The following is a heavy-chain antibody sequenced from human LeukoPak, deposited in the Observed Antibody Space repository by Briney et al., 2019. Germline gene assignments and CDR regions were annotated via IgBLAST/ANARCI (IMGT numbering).Heavy chain of an antibody. D-gene: IGHD6-13*01. J-gene: IGHJ4*02. Sequence: ASVKLSCTTSGYSFMTYYIHCVRQAPGQGLEWMGVIKTNGGDPSSAQKLQGRLTMTSDTTTYTVYMQLTSLRSEDTAVYYCARDRGSSRHFDYWGQGTLITVSS. V-gene: IGHV1-46*01. CDR2: IKTNGGDP. CDR3: ARDRGSSRHFDY. CDR1: GYSFMTYY.